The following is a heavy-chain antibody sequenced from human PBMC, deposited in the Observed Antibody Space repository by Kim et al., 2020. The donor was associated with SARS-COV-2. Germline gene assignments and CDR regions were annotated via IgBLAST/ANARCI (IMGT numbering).Heavy chain of an antibody. J-gene: IGHJ4*02. D-gene: IGHD3-10*01. CDR1: GFTFSSYS. CDR2: ISSSSSYI. V-gene: IGHV3-21*01. Sequence: GGSLRLSCAASGFTFSSYSMNWVRQAPGKGLEWVSSISSSSSYIYYADSVKGRFTISRDNAKNSLYLQMNSLRAEDTAVYYCARALDPQLLSLDYWGQGTLVTVSS. CDR3: ARALDPQLLSLDY.